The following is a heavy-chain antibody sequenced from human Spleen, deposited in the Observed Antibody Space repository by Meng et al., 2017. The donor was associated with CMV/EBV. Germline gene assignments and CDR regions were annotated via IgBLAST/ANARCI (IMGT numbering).Heavy chain of an antibody. CDR3: ARDHEEIVLMEASPFDP. CDR2: INPSGGST. Sequence: QVLLAQSGEEVRPPGASVKGTLKASCYSFPSFAMHWVRQVPGQRLDSMGIINPSGGSTSYAQKFQGRVTMTRDTSTSTVYMELSSLRSEDTAVYYCARDHEEIVLMEASPFDPWGQGTLVTVSS. J-gene: IGHJ5*02. D-gene: IGHD2-8*01. V-gene: IGHV1-46*01. CDR1: CYSFPSFA.